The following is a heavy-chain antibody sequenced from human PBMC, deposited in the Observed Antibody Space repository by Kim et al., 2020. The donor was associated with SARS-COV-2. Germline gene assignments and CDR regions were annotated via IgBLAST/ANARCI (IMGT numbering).Heavy chain of an antibody. CDR2: ILNDGSNQ. V-gene: IGHV3-30*04. Sequence: GGSLRLSCAVSEFTFRSYAMHWVRQAPGKGLEWVAVILNDGSNQYYADSVKGRFTISRDNSKNTLFLQMNSLIAEDTAVYYCARDIYVSSGYYYGPGYWGQGTLVTVSS. CDR3: ARDIYVSSGYYYGPGY. D-gene: IGHD3-22*01. J-gene: IGHJ4*02. CDR1: EFTFRSYA.